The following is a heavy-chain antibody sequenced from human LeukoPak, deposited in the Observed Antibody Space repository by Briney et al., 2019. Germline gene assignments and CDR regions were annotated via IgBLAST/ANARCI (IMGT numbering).Heavy chain of an antibody. CDR1: GFTFSSYG. V-gene: IGHV3-30*02. J-gene: IGHJ4*02. Sequence: QAGGSLRLSCAASGFTFSSYGMHWVRQAPGKGLEWVAVIWYDGSNKYYADSVKGRFTISRDNSKNTLYLQKNSLRAEDTAVYYCAKDLPRDEWRSSEVILTGYYTGPLDYWGQGTLVTVSS. CDR3: AKDLPRDEWRSSEVILTGYYTGPLDY. CDR2: IWYDGSNK. D-gene: IGHD3-9*01.